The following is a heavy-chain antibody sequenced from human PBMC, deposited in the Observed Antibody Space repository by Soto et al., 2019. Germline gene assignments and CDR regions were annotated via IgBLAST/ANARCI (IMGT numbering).Heavy chain of an antibody. V-gene: IGHV3-30*18. CDR2: ISYDGSNK. Sequence: VGSLRLSCAAPGFTFSSYGMHWVRQAPGKGLEWVAVISYDGSNKYYADSVKGRFTISRDNSKNTLYLQMNSLRAEDTAVYYCAKDRYCSGGSCYYGMDVWGQGTTVTVSS. D-gene: IGHD2-15*01. J-gene: IGHJ6*02. CDR3: AKDRYCSGGSCYYGMDV. CDR1: GFTFSSYG.